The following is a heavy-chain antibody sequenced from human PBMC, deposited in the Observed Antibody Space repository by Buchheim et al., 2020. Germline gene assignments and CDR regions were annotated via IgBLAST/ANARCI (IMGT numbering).Heavy chain of an antibody. Sequence: EVQLVESGGGLVQPGGSLRLSCAASGFTFSSYAMSWVRQAPGKGLEWVSAISGSGGSTYYADSVKGRFTISRDNSKNTLYLQMNSLRAEDTAVYYCAKDLERSEITMIVVLPPYAFDIWGQGT. V-gene: IGHV3-23*04. CDR3: AKDLERSEITMIVVLPPYAFDI. D-gene: IGHD3-22*01. CDR2: ISGSGGST. J-gene: IGHJ3*02. CDR1: GFTFSSYA.